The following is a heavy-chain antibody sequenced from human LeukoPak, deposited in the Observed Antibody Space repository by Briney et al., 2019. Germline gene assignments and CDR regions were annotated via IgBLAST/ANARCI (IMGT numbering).Heavy chain of an antibody. D-gene: IGHD2-2*01. CDR3: ARDVPGGWYQLPPDAFDI. J-gene: IGHJ3*02. Sequence: SETLSLTCTVSGGSISSYYWSWIRQPPGKGLEWIGYIYYSGSTNYSPSLKSRVTISVDTSKNQFSLKLSSVTAADTAVYYCARDVPGGWYQLPPDAFDIWGQGTMVTVSS. V-gene: IGHV4-59*01. CDR1: GGSISSYY. CDR2: IYYSGST.